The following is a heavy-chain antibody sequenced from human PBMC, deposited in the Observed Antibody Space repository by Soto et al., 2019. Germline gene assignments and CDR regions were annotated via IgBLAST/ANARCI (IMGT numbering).Heavy chain of an antibody. CDR2: ISSSSSTI. D-gene: IGHD6-13*01. Sequence: EVQLVESGGGLVQPGGSLRLSCAASGFTFSSYSMNWVRQAPGKGLEWVSYISSSSSTIYYADSVKGRFTISRDNAKNSLYLPMNSLRAEDTAVYYCARYPERIADIGWFGPWGQGPMVTVSS. V-gene: IGHV3-48*01. CDR1: GFTFSSYS. CDR3: ARYPERIADIGWFGP. J-gene: IGHJ5*02.